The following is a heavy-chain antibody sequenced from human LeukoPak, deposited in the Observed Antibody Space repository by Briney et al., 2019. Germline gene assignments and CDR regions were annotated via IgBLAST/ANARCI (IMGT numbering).Heavy chain of an antibody. CDR2: ISSSSSYI. J-gene: IGHJ4*02. Sequence: GGSLGLSCAASGFTFSSYSMNWVRQAPGKGLEWVSSISSSSSYIYYADSVKGRFTITRDNAKNSLYLQMNSLRAEDTAVYYCAREAREWTAVTTEYFDYWGQGTLVTVSS. CDR3: AREAREWTAVTTEYFDY. CDR1: GFTFSSYS. D-gene: IGHD4-17*01. V-gene: IGHV3-21*01.